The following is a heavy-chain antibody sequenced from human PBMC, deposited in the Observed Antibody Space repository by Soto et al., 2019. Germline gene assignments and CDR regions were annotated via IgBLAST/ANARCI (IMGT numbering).Heavy chain of an antibody. V-gene: IGHV5-10-1*01. Sequence: GESLKISCKGSGYSFTSYWISWVRQMPGKGLEWMGRIDPSDSYTNYSPSFQGHVTISADKSISTAYLQWSSLKASDTAMYYCARDQTHSGSYYPIGDYYYGMDVWGQGTTVTVS. CDR3: ARDQTHSGSYYPIGDYYYGMDV. D-gene: IGHD1-26*01. CDR1: GYSFTSYW. J-gene: IGHJ6*02. CDR2: IDPSDSYT.